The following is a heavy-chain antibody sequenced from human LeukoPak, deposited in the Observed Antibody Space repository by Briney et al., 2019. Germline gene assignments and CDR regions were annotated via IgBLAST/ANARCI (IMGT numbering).Heavy chain of an antibody. CDR2: INAGNGNT. Sequence: ASVKVSCKASGYTFTSYAMHWVRQAPGQRLEWMGWINAGNGNTKYSQKFQGRVTITRDTSASTAYMELSSLRSEDTAVYYCGRGLIGGYDYVWGSYRYSWLDYWGQGTLVTVSS. D-gene: IGHD3-16*02. CDR1: GYTFTSYA. J-gene: IGHJ4*02. CDR3: GRGLIGGYDYVWGSYRYSWLDY. V-gene: IGHV1-3*01.